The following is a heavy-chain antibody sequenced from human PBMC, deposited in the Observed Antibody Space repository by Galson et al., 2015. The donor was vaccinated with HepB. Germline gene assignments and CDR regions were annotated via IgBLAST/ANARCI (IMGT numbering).Heavy chain of an antibody. Sequence: SETLPLTCTVSGGSVSSGSYYWSWIRQPPGKGLEWIEYIYYSGSTNYNPSLKSRVTISVDTSKNQFSLKLSSVTAADTAVYYCAREVGYCSGGSCYDQYYFDYWGQGTLVTVSS. CDR1: GGSVSSGSYY. V-gene: IGHV4-61*01. D-gene: IGHD2-15*01. CDR3: AREVGYCSGGSCYDQYYFDY. J-gene: IGHJ4*02. CDR2: IYYSGST.